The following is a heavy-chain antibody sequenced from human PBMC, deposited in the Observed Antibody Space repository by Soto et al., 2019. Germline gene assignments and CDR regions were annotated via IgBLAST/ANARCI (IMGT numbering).Heavy chain of an antibody. CDR2: ISRSGDST. D-gene: IGHD6-19*01. CDR3: AKTDKFNPQSSGWATRFDY. V-gene: IGHV3-23*01. J-gene: IGHJ4*02. Sequence: EVQLLESGGGLVQPGGSLRLSCAASGFTFSSYAMTWVRQAPGEGLEWVATISRSGDSTYYRDSVKGRFTISRDNSKNTVYLQMNSLRAEDTAGYYCAKTDKFNPQSSGWATRFDYWGKGTLVTVSS. CDR1: GFTFSSYA.